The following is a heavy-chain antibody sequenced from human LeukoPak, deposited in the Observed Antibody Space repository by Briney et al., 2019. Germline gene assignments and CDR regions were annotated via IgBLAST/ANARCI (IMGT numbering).Heavy chain of an antibody. CDR3: AGVTRLKPNVLRYFDWLPPAGAFDI. CDR1: GFTFSSYA. Sequence: GGSLRLSCAASGFTFSSYAMHWVRQAPGKGLEWVAVISYDGSNKYYADSVKGRFTISRDNSKNTLYLQMNSLRAEDTAVYYCAGVTRLKPNVLRYFDWLPPAGAFDIWGQGTMVTVSS. CDR2: ISYDGSNK. D-gene: IGHD3-9*01. J-gene: IGHJ3*02. V-gene: IGHV3-30-3*01.